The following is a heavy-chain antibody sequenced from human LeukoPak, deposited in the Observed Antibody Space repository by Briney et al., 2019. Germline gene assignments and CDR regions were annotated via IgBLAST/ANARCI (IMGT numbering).Heavy chain of an antibody. CDR2: IYYSGST. D-gene: IGHD2-2*01. Sequence: PSETLSLTCTVSGDSISSYYWSWIRQPPGKGLEWIGYIYYSGSTNYNPSLKSRVTISVDTSKNQFSLKLSSVTAADTAVYYCARAGGDIVVGAFDYWGQGTLVTVSS. CDR1: GDSISSYY. J-gene: IGHJ4*02. CDR3: ARAGGDIVVGAFDY. V-gene: IGHV4-59*01.